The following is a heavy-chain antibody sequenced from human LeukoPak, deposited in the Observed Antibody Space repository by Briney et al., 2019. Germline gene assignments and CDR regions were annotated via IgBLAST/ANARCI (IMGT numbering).Heavy chain of an antibody. CDR1: GYTFTSYA. Sequence: GASVKVSCKASGYTFTSYAMHWVRQAPGQRLEWMGWINAGNGNTKYSQEFQGRVTITRDTSASTAYMELSSLRSEDMAVYYCAREKRGPVYSRYFDYWGQGTLVTVSS. J-gene: IGHJ4*02. D-gene: IGHD6-13*01. CDR3: AREKRGPVYSRYFDY. CDR2: INAGNGNT. V-gene: IGHV1-3*03.